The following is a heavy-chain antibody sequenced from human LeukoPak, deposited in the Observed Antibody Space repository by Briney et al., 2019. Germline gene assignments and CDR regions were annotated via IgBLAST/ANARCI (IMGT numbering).Heavy chain of an antibody. Sequence: VASVKVSCKVSGYTLTELSMQWVRQAPGKGLEWMGGFDPEDGETIYAQKFQGRVTMTEDTSTDTAYMELSSLRSEDTAVYYCATFFSRGSYFDYWGQGTLVTVSS. J-gene: IGHJ4*02. CDR2: FDPEDGET. CDR3: ATFFSRGSYFDY. CDR1: GYTLTELS. V-gene: IGHV1-24*01. D-gene: IGHD1-26*01.